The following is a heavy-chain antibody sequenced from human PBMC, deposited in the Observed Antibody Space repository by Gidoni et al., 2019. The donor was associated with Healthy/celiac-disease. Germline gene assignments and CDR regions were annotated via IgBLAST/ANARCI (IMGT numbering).Heavy chain of an antibody. J-gene: IGHJ6*02. V-gene: IGHV3-30*18. D-gene: IGHD1-26*01. Sequence: QVQLVESGGGVVQPGRSLRLSCAASGFTFSSHGMHWVRQAPGKGLEWVAVISYDGSNKYYADSVKGRFTISRDNSKNTLYLQMNSLRAEDTAVYYCAKAKELMGWEPYGMDVWGQGTTVTVSS. CDR1: GFTFSSHG. CDR2: ISYDGSNK. CDR3: AKAKELMGWEPYGMDV.